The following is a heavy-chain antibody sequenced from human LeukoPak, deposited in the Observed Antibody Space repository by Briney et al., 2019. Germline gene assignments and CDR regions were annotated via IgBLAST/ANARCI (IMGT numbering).Heavy chain of an antibody. V-gene: IGHV1-69*13. D-gene: IGHD1-26*01. Sequence: ASVKVSCKASGGTFINSGFSWVRQAPGQGLEWMGGIIPTFGIRNYAQRFQGRVTMTANESTSTAYMELSSLRSEDTAIYYCATSIVPRAFDYWGQGSLVTVSS. CDR3: ATSIVPRAFDY. CDR1: GGTFINSG. CDR2: IIPTFGIR. J-gene: IGHJ4*02.